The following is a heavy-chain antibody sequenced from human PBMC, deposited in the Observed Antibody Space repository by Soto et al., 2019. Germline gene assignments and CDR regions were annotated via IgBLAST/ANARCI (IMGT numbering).Heavy chain of an antibody. Sequence: PVGSLRLSCAGSGFTLSSYAMSWVRQAPGKGLEWVSAISGSGGSTYYADSVKGRFTISRDNSKNTLYLQMNSLRAEDTAVYYCAKDTGQLWQHTIIDYWGQGTLVTVSS. CDR1: GFTLSSYA. CDR3: AKDTGQLWQHTIIDY. V-gene: IGHV3-23*01. D-gene: IGHD5-18*01. J-gene: IGHJ4*02. CDR2: ISGSGGST.